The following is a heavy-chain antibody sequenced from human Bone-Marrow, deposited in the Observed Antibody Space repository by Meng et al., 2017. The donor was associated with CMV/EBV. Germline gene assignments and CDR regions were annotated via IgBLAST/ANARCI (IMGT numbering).Heavy chain of an antibody. CDR3: ARELGWEFDDY. J-gene: IGHJ4*02. V-gene: IGHV3-21*01. CDR1: GFTFSSYS. D-gene: IGHD3-10*01. CDR2: ISSSSSYI. Sequence: GGSLRLSCAASGFTFSSYSMNWVRQAPGKGLEWVSSISSSSSYIYYADSVKGRFTISRDNSKNTLYLQMNSLRAEDTAVYYCARELGWEFDDYWGQGTLVTVSS.